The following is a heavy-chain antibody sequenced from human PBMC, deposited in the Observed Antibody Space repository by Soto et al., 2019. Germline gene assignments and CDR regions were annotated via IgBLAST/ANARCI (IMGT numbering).Heavy chain of an antibody. J-gene: IGHJ4*02. CDR3: ARDLYYYGSGTYSGGY. Sequence: QVRLVQSGAEVKKPGASVKVSCKASGYTFTNYGFTWVRQAPGQGLEWMGWISAYNGNTNYAQKLQGRVTMTTDTSTSTAYMELRSLTSDDTAVYYCARDLYYYGSGTYSGGYWGQGTLVTVSS. V-gene: IGHV1-18*01. CDR1: GYTFTNYG. CDR2: ISAYNGNT. D-gene: IGHD3-10*01.